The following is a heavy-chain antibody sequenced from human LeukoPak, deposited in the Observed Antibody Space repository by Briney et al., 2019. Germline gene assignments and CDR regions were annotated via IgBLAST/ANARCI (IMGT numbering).Heavy chain of an antibody. D-gene: IGHD3-16*02. CDR2: ISYDGSNK. J-gene: IGHJ4*02. CDR1: GVTFSSYA. CDR3: ASAYDYVWGSYRYPSDY. Sequence: GGSLRLSRAASGVTFSSYAMHWVRQAPGKGLEWVAVISYDGSNKYYADSVKGRFTISRDNSKNTLYLQMNSLRAEDTAVYYCASAYDYVWGSYRYPSDYWGQGTLVTVSS. V-gene: IGHV3-30-3*01.